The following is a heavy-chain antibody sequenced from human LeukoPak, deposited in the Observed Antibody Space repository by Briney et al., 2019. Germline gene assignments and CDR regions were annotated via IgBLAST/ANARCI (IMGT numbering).Heavy chain of an antibody. J-gene: IGHJ4*02. CDR1: GFTFSSYW. CDR2: IKQDGSEK. CDR3: ARGTSIAATTHSNYFDY. D-gene: IGHD6-13*01. Sequence: GSLRLSCAASGFTFSSYWMSWVRQAPGKGLEWVANIKQDGSEKYYVDSVKGRFTISRDNAKNSLYLQMNSLRAEDTAVYYCARGTSIAATTHSNYFDYWGQGTLVTVSS. V-gene: IGHV3-7*01.